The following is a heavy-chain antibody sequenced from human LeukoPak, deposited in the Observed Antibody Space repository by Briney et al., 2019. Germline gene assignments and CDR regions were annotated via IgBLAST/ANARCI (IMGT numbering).Heavy chain of an antibody. CDR3: ARVTYGSGTYGAFDY. D-gene: IGHD3-10*01. CDR2: ISGSGDNT. V-gene: IGHV3-23*01. Sequence: SGGSLRLSCAASRFTFSSYSMNWVRQAPGKGLEWVSTISGSGDNTYYADSVKGRFTISRDNSKNTLYLQMNSLRAEDTAVYYCARVTYGSGTYGAFDYWGQGTLVTVSS. J-gene: IGHJ4*02. CDR1: RFTFSSYS.